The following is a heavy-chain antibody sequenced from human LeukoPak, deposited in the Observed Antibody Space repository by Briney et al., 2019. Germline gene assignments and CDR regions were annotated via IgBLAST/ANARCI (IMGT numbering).Heavy chain of an antibody. D-gene: IGHD3-22*01. CDR1: GFTFSDYY. Sequence: GGSLRLSCAASGFTFSDYYMSWIRQAPGKGLEWVSGISGSGGSIYYADSVKGRFTISRDNAKNTLYLQMNSLRAEDTAIYYCARAMMVVANLWGVFDYWGQGALVTVSS. J-gene: IGHJ4*02. V-gene: IGHV3-23*01. CDR3: ARAMMVVANLWGVFDY. CDR2: ISGSGGSI.